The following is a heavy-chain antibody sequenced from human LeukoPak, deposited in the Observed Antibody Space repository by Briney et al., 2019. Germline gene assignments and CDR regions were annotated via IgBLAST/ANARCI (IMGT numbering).Heavy chain of an antibody. CDR3: ARDSKLGYVSI. CDR2: IYYSGSN. D-gene: IGHD5-12*01. V-gene: IGHV4-59*01. Sequence: SETLSLTCSVSGGSISSYYWSWIRQPPGKGLEWIGYIYYSGSNNYNPSLKSRVTISVDTSKNVFSLKLSCVTGADRGVFYCARDSKLGYVSIWGQGTMVTVPS. CDR1: GGSISSYY. J-gene: IGHJ3*02.